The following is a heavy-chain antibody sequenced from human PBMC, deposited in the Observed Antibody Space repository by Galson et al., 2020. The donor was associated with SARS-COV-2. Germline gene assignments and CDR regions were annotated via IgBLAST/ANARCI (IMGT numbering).Heavy chain of an antibody. D-gene: IGHD3-9*01. J-gene: IGHJ6*02. CDR2: IYYSGST. Sequence: SQTLSLTCTVSGGSISSGAYYWSWIRQPPGKGLEWIGYIYYSGSTYYNPSLKSRVTISVDTSKNQFSLKLSSVTAADTAVYYCARSYTYYDILTGYLRGEYYYYGMDVWGQGTTVTVSS. CDR1: GGSISSGAYY. CDR3: ARSYTYYDILTGYLRGEYYYYGMDV. V-gene: IGHV4-30-4*01.